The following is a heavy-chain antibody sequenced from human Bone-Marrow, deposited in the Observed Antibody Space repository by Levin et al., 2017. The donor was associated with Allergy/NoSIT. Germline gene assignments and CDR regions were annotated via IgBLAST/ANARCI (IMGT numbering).Heavy chain of an antibody. J-gene: IGHJ4*02. Sequence: PGESLKISCVASGFTFSSYEMNWVRQAPGKGLEWVSYISSSGRTIYYTDSVKGRFTISRDNAKNSLYLQMNSLRAEDTAVYYCARLYCSSTSCTSDHWGQGTLVTVSS. V-gene: IGHV3-48*03. D-gene: IGHD2-2*01. CDR1: GFTFSSYE. CDR2: ISSSGRTI. CDR3: ARLYCSSTSCTSDH.